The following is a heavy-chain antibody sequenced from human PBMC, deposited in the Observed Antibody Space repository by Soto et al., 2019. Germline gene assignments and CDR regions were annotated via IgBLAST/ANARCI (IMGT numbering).Heavy chain of an antibody. CDR2: IFSDDEK. CDR1: GFSLSNRSMG. J-gene: IGHJ4*02. CDR3: ARVFTGLDF. D-gene: IGHD2-15*01. V-gene: IGHV2-26*01. Sequence: SGPTLVNPTETLTLTCSVSGFSLSNRSMGVSWIRQPPGKALEWLAHIFSDDEKAYSTSLKTRLTISKDTSKSQVVLTMTNVDPVDTATYYCARVFTGLDFWGQGTLVTVSS.